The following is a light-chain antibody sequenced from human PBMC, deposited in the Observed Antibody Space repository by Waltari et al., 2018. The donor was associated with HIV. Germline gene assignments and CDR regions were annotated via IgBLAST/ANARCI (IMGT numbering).Light chain of an antibody. CDR2: SNN. CDR1: SYNIGSNT. J-gene: IGLJ1*01. CDR3: AAWDDSLNGLLYV. Sequence: QSVLTQPPSASGTPGQRVTISCSGSSYNIGSNTVNWYQQLPGTAPKLLIYSNNQRPSRVPDRFSGSNSGTSASLAISGLQSEDEADYYCAAWDDSLNGLLYVFGTGTKVTVL. V-gene: IGLV1-44*01.